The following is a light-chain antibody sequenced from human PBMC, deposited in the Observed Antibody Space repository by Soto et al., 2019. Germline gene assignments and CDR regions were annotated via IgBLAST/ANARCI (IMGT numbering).Light chain of an antibody. CDR1: SRDVGGYNY. Sequence: QSALTQPPSASGSPGQSVTISCTGTSRDVGGYNYVSWYQQRPGKAPKLMIYEVRQRPSGVPDRFSGSKSGNTASLTVSGLQAEDEADYYCSSYAGSNNVVFGGGTKLTV. CDR2: EVR. V-gene: IGLV2-8*01. J-gene: IGLJ2*01. CDR3: SSYAGSNNVV.